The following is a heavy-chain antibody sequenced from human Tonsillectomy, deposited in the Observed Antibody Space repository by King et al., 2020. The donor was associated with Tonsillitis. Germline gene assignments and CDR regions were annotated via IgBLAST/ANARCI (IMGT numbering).Heavy chain of an antibody. CDR2: IGTAGDT. V-gene: IGHV3-13*01. CDR3: ARANDFWSGYDY. CDR1: GFTFSSYD. J-gene: IGHJ4*02. Sequence: ERQLVQSGGGLVQPGGSLRLSCAASGFTFSSYDMHWVRQATGKGPEWVSVIGTAGDTYYPGSVKGRFTISRENAKNSLYLQMNSLRAGDSAVYYCARANDFWSGYDYWGQGTLVTVSS. D-gene: IGHD3-3*01.